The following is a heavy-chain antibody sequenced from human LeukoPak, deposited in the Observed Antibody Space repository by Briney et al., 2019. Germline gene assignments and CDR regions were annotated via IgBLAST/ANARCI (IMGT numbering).Heavy chain of an antibody. CDR2: INGRGDST. Sequence: GGSLRLSCAASGFTFSSYAMSWVRQAPGKGLEWVSGINGRGDSTVYADAVKGRSTISRDNFKSTLYLQMNSLRVEDTAGYYCAKDQGSGHGAYTWGTFDFWGLETLVTVSS. J-gene: IGHJ4*01. CDR3: AKDQGSGHGAYTWGTFDF. V-gene: IGHV3-23*01. D-gene: IGHD4/OR15-4a*01. CDR1: GFTFSSYA.